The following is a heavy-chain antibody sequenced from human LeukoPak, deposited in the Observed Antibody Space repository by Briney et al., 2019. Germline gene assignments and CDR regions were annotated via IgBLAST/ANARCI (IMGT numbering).Heavy chain of an antibody. V-gene: IGHV3-74*01. D-gene: IGHD6-19*01. Sequence: PGGSLRLSCAASGFTFNSYWMHWVRQAPGRGLVWVSRISSDESSTSHADSVKGRFTISRDNTKNTLYLQMNSLRVEDTAVYYCARAHAVAGTNWFDPWGQGTLVTVSS. CDR3: ARAHAVAGTNWFDP. CDR2: ISSDESST. J-gene: IGHJ5*02. CDR1: GFTFNSYW.